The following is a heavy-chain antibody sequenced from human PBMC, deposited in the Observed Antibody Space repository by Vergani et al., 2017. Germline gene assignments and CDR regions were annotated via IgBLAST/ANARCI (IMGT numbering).Heavy chain of an antibody. CDR3: ARTSSPYSGYNLLYYFDY. V-gene: IGHV3-20*04. Sequence: EVQLVESGGGVVRPGGSLRLSCAASGFTFDDYGMSWVRQAPGKGLEWVSGINWNGGSSGYADSVKGRFTISRDNAKNSPYLQMNSLRAEDTALYYCARTSSPYSGYNLLYYFDYWGQGTLVTVSS. CDR2: INWNGGSS. CDR1: GFTFDDYG. D-gene: IGHD5-12*01. J-gene: IGHJ4*02.